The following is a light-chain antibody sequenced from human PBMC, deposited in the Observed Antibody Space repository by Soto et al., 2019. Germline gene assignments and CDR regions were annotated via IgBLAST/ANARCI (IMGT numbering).Light chain of an antibody. Sequence: EIVMTQSPATLSVSPGERATLSCRASQNINNNLAWYQQKPVQGPRLLIYGASSRATGIPARFSGSGSGTGFTLTISSLQSEDFAIYYCQQYNNWPLTFGGGTKVEIK. CDR3: QQYNNWPLT. V-gene: IGKV3-15*01. CDR2: GAS. J-gene: IGKJ4*01. CDR1: QNINNN.